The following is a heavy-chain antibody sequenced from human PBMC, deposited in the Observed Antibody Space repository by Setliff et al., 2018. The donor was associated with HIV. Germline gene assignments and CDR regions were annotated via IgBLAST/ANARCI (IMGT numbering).Heavy chain of an antibody. D-gene: IGHD2-15*01. J-gene: IGHJ6*03. Sequence: PSETLSLTCPVSGDSFSNYYWSWIRQPPGKGLEWIGYVFYTGSATYNPSLKSRVSISVDRSTNRFSLMLHSVTAADTAVYYCARGPSGGGFYYMDVWGKGTTVTVSS. V-gene: IGHV4-59*01. CDR2: VFYTGSA. CDR1: GDSFSNYY. CDR3: ARGPSGGGFYYMDV.